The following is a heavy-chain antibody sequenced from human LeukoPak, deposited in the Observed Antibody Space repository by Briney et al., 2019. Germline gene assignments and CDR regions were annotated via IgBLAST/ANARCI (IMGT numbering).Heavy chain of an antibody. CDR1: GGSISSSSYY. D-gene: IGHD5-18*01. Sequence: SETLSLTCTVSGGSISSSSYYWGWIRQPPGKGLEWIGSIYYSGSTYYNPPLKSRVTISVDTSKNQFSLKLSSVTAADTAVYYCARYSYGSPLDYWGQGTLVTVSS. CDR2: IYYSGST. J-gene: IGHJ4*02. V-gene: IGHV4-39*01. CDR3: ARYSYGSPLDY.